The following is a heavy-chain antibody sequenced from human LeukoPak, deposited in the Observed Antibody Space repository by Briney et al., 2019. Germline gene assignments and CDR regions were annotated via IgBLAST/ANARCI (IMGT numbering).Heavy chain of an antibody. CDR1: GFTFSSYG. CDR2: IRYDGSNK. Sequence: GGSLRLSCAASGFTFSSYGMHWVRQAPGKGLEWVAFIRYDGSNKYYADSVKGRFTISRDNSKNTLYLQMNSLRAEDTAVYYCASTGMLTNDYWGQGTLVTVSS. CDR3: ASTGMLTNDY. V-gene: IGHV3-30*02. J-gene: IGHJ4*02. D-gene: IGHD3-10*01.